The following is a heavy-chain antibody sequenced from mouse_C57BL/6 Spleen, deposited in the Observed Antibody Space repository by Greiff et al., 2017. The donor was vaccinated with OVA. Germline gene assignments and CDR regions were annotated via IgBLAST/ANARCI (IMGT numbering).Heavy chain of an antibody. D-gene: IGHD1-1*01. V-gene: IGHV5-4*01. J-gene: IGHJ1*03. CDR1: GFTFSSYA. CDR2: ISDGGSYT. Sequence: EVKLVESGGGLVKPGGSLKLSCAASGFTFSSYAMSWVRQTPEKRLEWVATISDGGSYTYYPDNVKGRFTISRDNAKNNLYLQMSHLKSEDTAMYYCARDITTVVAPYWYFDVWGTGTTVTVSS. CDR3: ARDITTVVAPYWYFDV.